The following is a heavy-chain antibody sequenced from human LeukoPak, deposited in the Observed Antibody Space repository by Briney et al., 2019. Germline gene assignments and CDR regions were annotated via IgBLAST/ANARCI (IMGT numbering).Heavy chain of an antibody. V-gene: IGHV1-69*05. D-gene: IGHD3-10*01. J-gene: IGHJ4*02. Sequence: SVKVSCKGSGGSFSSYAISWVRQAPGQGLECMGGIIPIFGTANYAQKFQGRVTITTDESTSTAYMELSSLRSEDTAVYYCARKGWFGESYDREFDYGGQGPLVTVSS. CDR1: GGSFSSYA. CDR2: IIPIFGTA. CDR3: ARKGWFGESYDREFDY.